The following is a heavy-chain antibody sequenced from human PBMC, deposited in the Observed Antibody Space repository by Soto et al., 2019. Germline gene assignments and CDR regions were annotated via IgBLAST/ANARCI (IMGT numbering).Heavy chain of an antibody. CDR2: ISGSGGST. J-gene: IGHJ5*02. D-gene: IGHD6-13*01. CDR3: AAYRSSWYMWFDP. CDR1: GFTFSSYA. Sequence: PGGSLRLSCAASGFTFSSYAMSWVRQAPGKGLEWVSAISGSGGSTYYADSVKGRFTISRGNSKNTLYLQMNSLRAEDTAVYYCAAYRSSWYMWFDPWGQGTLVTVSS. V-gene: IGHV3-23*01.